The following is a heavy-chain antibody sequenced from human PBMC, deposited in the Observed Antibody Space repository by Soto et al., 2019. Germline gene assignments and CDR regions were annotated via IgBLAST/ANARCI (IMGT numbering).Heavy chain of an antibody. V-gene: IGHV4-59*08. Sequence: SETLSLTCTVSGDSISSYSWSWIRQPPGKGLEWIGNIHYNGNTKYSPSLKSRVTISVDTSKNQFSLKLSSVTAADTAVYYCARQYGPGAFDIWGQGTMVTVSS. J-gene: IGHJ3*02. CDR3: ARQYGPGAFDI. CDR1: GDSISSYS. D-gene: IGHD4-17*01. CDR2: IHYNGNT.